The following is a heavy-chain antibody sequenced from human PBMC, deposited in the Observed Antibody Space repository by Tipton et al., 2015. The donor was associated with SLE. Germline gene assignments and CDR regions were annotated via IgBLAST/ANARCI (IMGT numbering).Heavy chain of an antibody. CDR3: GRAAPQPGSAGTAWFDP. V-gene: IGHV4-31*02. CDR2: IHHSGST. CDR1: GGSINSGNYH. Sequence: LRLSCTVSGGSINSGNYHWSWIRQRPGKGLEWFGYIHHSGSTYYSPSLKSRVTISVDTSKNQFSLKLSSVTAADTAVYYCGRAAPQPGSAGTAWFDPWGQGALDAVSS. J-gene: IGHJ5*02. D-gene: IGHD1-14*01.